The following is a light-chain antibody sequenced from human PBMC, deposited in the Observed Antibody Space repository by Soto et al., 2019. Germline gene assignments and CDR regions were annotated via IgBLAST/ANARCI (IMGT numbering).Light chain of an antibody. J-gene: IGLJ1*01. CDR1: SDIGNYNL. V-gene: IGLV2-23*02. Sequence: HSALTQHASVSGSPGQSVTISCSGSDIGNYNLVSWYHHLRGRATKLLIFEVTMRPSGISDRFSGSKSASTASLTISGLQAEDEGDYYCASYAGSRTYVFGSGTKVTVL. CDR3: ASYAGSRTYV. CDR2: EVT.